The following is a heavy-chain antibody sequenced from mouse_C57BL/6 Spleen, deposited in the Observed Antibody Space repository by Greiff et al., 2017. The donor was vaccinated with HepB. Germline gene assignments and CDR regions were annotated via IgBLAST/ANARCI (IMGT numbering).Heavy chain of an antibody. V-gene: IGHV1-26*01. D-gene: IGHD2-1*01. CDR1: GYTFTDYY. CDR2: INPNNGGT. J-gene: IGHJ1*03. Sequence: EVQLQQSGPELVKPGASVKISCKASGYTFTDYYMNWVKQSHGKSLEWIGDINPNNGGTSYNQKFKGKATLTVDKSSSTAYMELRSLTSEDSAVYYCARVMIYYGNYKYFDVWGTGTTVTVSS. CDR3: ARVMIYYGNYKYFDV.